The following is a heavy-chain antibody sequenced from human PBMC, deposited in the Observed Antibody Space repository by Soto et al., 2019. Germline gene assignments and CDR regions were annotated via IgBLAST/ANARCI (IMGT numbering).Heavy chain of an antibody. Sequence: ASVKVSCKASGYTFTSYGISWVRQAPGQGLEWMRWISAYNGNTNYAQKLQGRVTMTTDTSTSTAYMELRSLRSDDTAVYYCARERCSSTSCYQDYYYYGMDVWGQGTTVTVS. J-gene: IGHJ6*02. CDR3: ARERCSSTSCYQDYYYYGMDV. CDR1: GYTFTSYG. D-gene: IGHD2-2*01. CDR2: ISAYNGNT. V-gene: IGHV1-18*01.